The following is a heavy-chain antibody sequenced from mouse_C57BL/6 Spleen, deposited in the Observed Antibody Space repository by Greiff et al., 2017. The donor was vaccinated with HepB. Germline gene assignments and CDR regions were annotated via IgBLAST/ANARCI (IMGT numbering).Heavy chain of an antibody. CDR1: GYTFTDYE. J-gene: IGHJ1*03. CDR2: IDPETGGT. D-gene: IGHD2-3*01. V-gene: IGHV1-15*01. CDR3: TRERGDGYGYFDV. Sequence: VKLQQSGAELVRPGASVTLSCKASGYTFTDYEMHWVKQTPVHGLEWIGAIDPETGGTAYNQKFKGKAILTADKSSSTAYMELRSLTSEDSAVYYCTRERGDGYGYFDVWGTGTTVTVSS.